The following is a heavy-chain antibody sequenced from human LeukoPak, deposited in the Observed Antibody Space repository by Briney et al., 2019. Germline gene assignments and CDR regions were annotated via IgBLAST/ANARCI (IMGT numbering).Heavy chain of an antibody. V-gene: IGHV3-23*01. CDR1: GFTSNTSP. Sequence: GGSLRLSCAASGFTSNTSPMSWVRQAPGKGLEWVSGISGSGASTYYADSVKGRFTISRDNSRNTLFVQMNSLRAEDTAVYYCAKGKGDYYAFDIWGQGTMVTVSS. J-gene: IGHJ3*02. CDR3: AKGKGDYYAFDI. CDR2: ISGSGAST. D-gene: IGHD4-17*01.